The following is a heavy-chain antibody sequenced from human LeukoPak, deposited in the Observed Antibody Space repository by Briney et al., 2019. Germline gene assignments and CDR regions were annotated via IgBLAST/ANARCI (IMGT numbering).Heavy chain of an antibody. CDR2: IWYDGSNK. V-gene: IGHV3-33*01. CDR1: GLTFSSYG. CDR3: ARVWGVNWNYVLSDY. J-gene: IGHJ4*02. Sequence: GGSLRLSCAASGLTFSSYGMHWVRQAPGKGLEWVAVIWYDGSNKYYADSVKGRFTISRDNSKNTLYLQMNSLRAEDTAVYYCARVWGVNWNYVLSDYWGQGTLVTVSS. D-gene: IGHD1-7*01.